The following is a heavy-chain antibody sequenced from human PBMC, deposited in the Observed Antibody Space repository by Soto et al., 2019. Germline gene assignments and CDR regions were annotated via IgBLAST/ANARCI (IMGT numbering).Heavy chain of an antibody. Sequence: ESGPTLANPTQALTLTCTFSGFSINTSGVGVGWIRQPPGKALEWLALVYWDDDKRYNPSLRSRLTITKDTSRNQVVLRMTDMDPVDTGTYYCAHRTTVTTTFDHWGQGTLVTVPS. CDR3: AHRTTVTTTFDH. CDR2: VYWDDDK. CDR1: GFSINTSGVG. V-gene: IGHV2-5*02. J-gene: IGHJ4*02. D-gene: IGHD4-17*01.